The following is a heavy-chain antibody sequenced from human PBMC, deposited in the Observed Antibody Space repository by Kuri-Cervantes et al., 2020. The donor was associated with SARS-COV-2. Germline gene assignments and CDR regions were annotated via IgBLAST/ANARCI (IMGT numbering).Heavy chain of an antibody. Sequence: ETLSLTCAASGFTFGSYAMAWVRQAPGKGLEWVSTISGSGGSTYYADSVEGRFTISRDNSKNTLYLQMNSLRAEDTAVYFCAKTDVGWGANFDYWGQGTLVTVSS. V-gene: IGHV3-23*01. CDR1: GFTFGSYA. CDR3: AKTDVGWGANFDY. CDR2: ISGSGGST. J-gene: IGHJ4*02. D-gene: IGHD1-26*01.